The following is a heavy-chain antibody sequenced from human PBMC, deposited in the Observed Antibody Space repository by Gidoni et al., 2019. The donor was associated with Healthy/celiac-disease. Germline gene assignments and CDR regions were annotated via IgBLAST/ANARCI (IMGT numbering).Heavy chain of an antibody. CDR2: IYYSGST. Sequence: SETLSLTCTVSGGSISSYYWSWIRQPPGKGLEWIGYIYYSGSTNYNPSLKSRVTISVDTSKNQFSLKLSSVTAADTAVYYCARTTVKPGYSSSYYFDYWGQGTLVTVSS. CDR1: GGSISSYY. J-gene: IGHJ4*02. CDR3: ARTTVKPGYSSSYYFDY. V-gene: IGHV4-59*01. D-gene: IGHD6-6*01.